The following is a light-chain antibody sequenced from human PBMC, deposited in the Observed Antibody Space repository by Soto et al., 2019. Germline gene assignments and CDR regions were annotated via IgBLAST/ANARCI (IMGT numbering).Light chain of an antibody. V-gene: IGLV1-47*02. CDR2: SNN. CDR3: AAWDDSLRGVV. J-gene: IGLJ2*01. CDR1: ISNIGSNY. Sequence: QSVLTQPPSASGTPGQRVTISCSGSISNIGSNYVYWYQQLPGTAPKLLIYSNNQRPSGVPDRFSGSKSGTSASLAISGLRSEDEADYYCAAWDDSLRGVVFGGGTQLTVL.